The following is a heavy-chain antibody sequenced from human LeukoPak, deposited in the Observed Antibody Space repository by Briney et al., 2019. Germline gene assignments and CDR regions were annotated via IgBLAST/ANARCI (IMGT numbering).Heavy chain of an antibody. CDR2: ISHSGST. V-gene: IGHV4-4*02. J-gene: IGHJ2*01. CDR1: GDSITNRNW. D-gene: IGHD2-15*01. Sequence: SGTPSLTCAVSGDSITNRNWWNWVRQPPGKGLEWIGEISHSGSTNYNPSLKSRVTISVDKSKNEFSLNLSSVTAADTAVYYCARDSPAYCSGGNCYNWYFDLWGRGTLVSVSS. CDR3: ARDSPAYCSGGNCYNWYFDL.